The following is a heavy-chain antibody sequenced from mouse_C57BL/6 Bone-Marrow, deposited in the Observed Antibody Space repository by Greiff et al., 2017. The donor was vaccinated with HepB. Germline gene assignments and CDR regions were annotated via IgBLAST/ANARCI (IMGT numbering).Heavy chain of an antibody. J-gene: IGHJ1*03. Sequence: EVKVVESGEGLVKPGGSLKLSCAASGFTFSSYAMSWVRQTPEKRLEWVAYISSGGDYIYYADTVKGRFTISRDNARNTLYLQMSSLKSEDTAMYYCTTLTTVYWYFDVWGTGTTVTVSS. CDR3: TTLTTVYWYFDV. V-gene: IGHV5-9-1*02. CDR1: GFTFSSYA. CDR2: ISSGGDYI. D-gene: IGHD1-1*01.